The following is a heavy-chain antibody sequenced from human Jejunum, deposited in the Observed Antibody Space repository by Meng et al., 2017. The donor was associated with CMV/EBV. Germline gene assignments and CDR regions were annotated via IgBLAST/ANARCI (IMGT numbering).Heavy chain of an antibody. CDR1: GFTFSNYG. Sequence: CAASGFTFSNYGMNWVRQVPGEGLVWVSRINSEGSRTDYADSVKGRFTISRDSAKNTLYLQMNSLRAEDTAVYYCARVSGASWFDPWGQGTLVTVSS. D-gene: IGHD7-27*01. CDR3: ARVSGASWFDP. J-gene: IGHJ5*02. CDR2: INSEGSRT. V-gene: IGHV3-74*01.